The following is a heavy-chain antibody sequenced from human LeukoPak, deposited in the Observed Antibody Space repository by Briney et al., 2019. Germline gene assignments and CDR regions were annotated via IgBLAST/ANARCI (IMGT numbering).Heavy chain of an antibody. J-gene: IGHJ5*02. D-gene: IGHD2-21*01. Sequence: GTSLRLSCATSGFTFSSYGMHWVRQVPGKGLEWVAVISNDGSNIQYGDSAKGRFTISRDNSKNTVFLHMNSLRSEDTAVYYCAKDPYRVIVATGNYLDPWGQGTLVTVPS. CDR1: GFTFSSYG. CDR2: ISNDGSNI. V-gene: IGHV3-30*18. CDR3: AKDPYRVIVATGNYLDP.